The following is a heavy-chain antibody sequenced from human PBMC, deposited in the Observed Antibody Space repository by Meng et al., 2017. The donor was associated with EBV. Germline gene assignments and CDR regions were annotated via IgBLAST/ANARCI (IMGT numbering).Heavy chain of an antibody. CDR2: MNPNSGNT. CDR3: ARGRGVYCSGGSCYPGWFDP. D-gene: IGHD2-15*01. V-gene: IGHV1-8*01. J-gene: IGHJ5*02. Sequence: QVQLVQFGAEVKKPGASVKVSCKASGYTFTSYDINWVRQATGQGLEWMGWMNPNSGNTGYAQKFQGRVTMTRNTSISTAYMELSSLRSEDTAVYYCARGRGVYCSGGSCYPGWFDPWGQGTLVTVSS. CDR1: GYTFTSYD.